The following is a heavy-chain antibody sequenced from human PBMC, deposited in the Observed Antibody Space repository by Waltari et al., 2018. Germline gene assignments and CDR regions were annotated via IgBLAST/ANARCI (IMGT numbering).Heavy chain of an antibody. V-gene: IGHV4-4*07. CDR3: ARNLLRSYGLVDY. CDR2: IDGGGST. D-gene: IGHD3-10*01. J-gene: IGHJ4*02. Sequence: QVQLQESGPGLVKPSETLSLTCTVPGGAISNDFSSWIRQPAGKGLEWMGRIDGGGSTNYNPSLASRVTMSMDTSKSQFSLELRSVTAADTAIYYCARNLLRSYGLVDYWGQGTLATVSS. CDR1: GGAISNDF.